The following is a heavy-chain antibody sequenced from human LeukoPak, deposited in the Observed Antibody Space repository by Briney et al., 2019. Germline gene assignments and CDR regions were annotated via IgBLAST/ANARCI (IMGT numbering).Heavy chain of an antibody. CDR1: GFNVSHYY. V-gene: IGHV3-53*01. CDR2: IYSNNTT. J-gene: IGHJ4*02. CDR3: ARASWGYDFDS. D-gene: IGHD7-27*01. Sequence: PGGSLRLSCAVSGFNVSHYYMSWVRQAPGKGLEWVSVIYSNNTTYYADAVKGRFTISRGNSNSTLYLQMNNLRVDDTAVYYCARASWGYDFDSWGLGTLVAVYS.